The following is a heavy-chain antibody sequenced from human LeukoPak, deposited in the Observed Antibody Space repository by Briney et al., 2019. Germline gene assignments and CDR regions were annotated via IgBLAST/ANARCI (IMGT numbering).Heavy chain of an antibody. D-gene: IGHD3-22*01. CDR3: AKTGVNSITMIVVVITDDAFDI. CDR2: ISGSGGST. J-gene: IGHJ3*02. Sequence: GGSLRLSCAASGFTFSSYAMSWVRQAPGKGLEWVSAISGSGGSTYYADSVKGRFTISRDNSKNTLYLQMNSLRAEDTAVYYCAKTGVNSITMIVVVITDDAFDIWGQGTMVTVSS. CDR1: GFTFSSYA. V-gene: IGHV3-23*01.